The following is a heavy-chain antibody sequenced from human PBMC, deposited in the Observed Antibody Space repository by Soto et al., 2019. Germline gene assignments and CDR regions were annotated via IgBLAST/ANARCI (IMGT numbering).Heavy chain of an antibody. CDR3: APYTLDTGMPSCY. V-gene: IGHV1-18*01. D-gene: IGHD5-18*01. J-gene: IGHJ1*01. Sequence: QVQLVQSGAEVREPGASVKVSCKASGYTFTNYGVSWVRQAPGQGLEWMVWIGGYKGNTNYAQKLQGRVTLTTDTSTSTPYMELSSLRSDDTAVYDCAPYTLDTGMPSCYWGQGTLVTVSS. CDR2: IGGYKGNT. CDR1: GYTFTNYG.